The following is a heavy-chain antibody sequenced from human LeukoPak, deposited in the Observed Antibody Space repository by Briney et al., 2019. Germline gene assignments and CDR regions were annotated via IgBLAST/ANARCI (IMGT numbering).Heavy chain of an antibody. CDR3: AKPYYYGSRSYMDY. CDR1: GFTFSNYD. CDR2: ISYDGTNK. J-gene: IGHJ4*02. V-gene: IGHV3-30*18. D-gene: IGHD3-10*01. Sequence: SGGSLRLSCAASGFTFSNYDMHWVRQAPGKGLEWVAVISYDGTNKYYADSVKGRFTISRDNSKNTLHLQMNSLRAEDTAVYYCAKPYYYGSRSYMDYWGQGTLVTVSS.